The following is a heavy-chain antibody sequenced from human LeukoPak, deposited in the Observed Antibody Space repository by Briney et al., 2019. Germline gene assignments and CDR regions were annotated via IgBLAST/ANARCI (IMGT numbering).Heavy chain of an antibody. Sequence: SGGSLRLSCAASGVTFSTYAMSWVRQIPGKGLEWVSAISGSDDGTYYADSVKGRFTISRDNSRNTLYLQMNTLRAEDTAVYFCAKSPVSSCRGSFCYPFDYWGQGNLVTVSS. V-gene: IGHV3-23*01. CDR1: GVTFSTYA. CDR3: AKSPVSSCRGSFCYPFDY. J-gene: IGHJ4*02. CDR2: ISGSDDGT. D-gene: IGHD2-15*01.